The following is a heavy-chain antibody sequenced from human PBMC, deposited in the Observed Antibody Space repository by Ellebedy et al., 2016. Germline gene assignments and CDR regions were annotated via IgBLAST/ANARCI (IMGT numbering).Heavy chain of an antibody. CDR1: GGSISRYY. Sequence: GSLRLSCIVSGGSISRYYWSWIRPPPGRGLEWIGHIYYTGTTSYNPSLQSRVTISLDTSKNQFSLRLTSVTAADTAVYYCARRGGVSFGERPIDYWGQGTLVTVSS. D-gene: IGHD3-10*01. CDR2: IYYTGTT. V-gene: IGHV4-59*01. CDR3: ARRGGVSFGERPIDY. J-gene: IGHJ4*02.